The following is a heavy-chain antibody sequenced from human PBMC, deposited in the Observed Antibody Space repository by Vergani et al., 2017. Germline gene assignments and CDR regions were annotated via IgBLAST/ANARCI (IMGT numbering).Heavy chain of an antibody. V-gene: IGHV3-11*01. D-gene: IGHD3-22*01. Sequence: QVQLVESGGGLVKPGGSLRLSCAASGFTFSDYYMSWIRQAPGKGLEWVSYISSSGSTIYYADSVKGLFTISRDNAKNSLYLQMNSLRAEDTAVYYCARDEYDSSGYYNYYYYYMDVWGKGTTVTVSS. J-gene: IGHJ6*03. CDR2: ISSSGSTI. CDR1: GFTFSDYY. CDR3: ARDEYDSSGYYNYYYYYMDV.